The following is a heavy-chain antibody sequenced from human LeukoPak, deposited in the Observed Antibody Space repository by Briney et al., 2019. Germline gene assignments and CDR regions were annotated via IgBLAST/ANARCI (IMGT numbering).Heavy chain of an antibody. J-gene: IGHJ6*04. D-gene: IGHD3-10*02. CDR1: GFTFSSYE. Sequence: GGSLRLSCAASGFTFSSYEMNWVRQAPGKGLEWVSYISSSGSTIYYADSVKGRFTFSRDNAKNSLYLQMNSPRAEDTAVYYCAELGITMIGGVWGKGTTVTISS. CDR2: ISSSGSTI. V-gene: IGHV3-48*03. CDR3: AELGITMIGGV.